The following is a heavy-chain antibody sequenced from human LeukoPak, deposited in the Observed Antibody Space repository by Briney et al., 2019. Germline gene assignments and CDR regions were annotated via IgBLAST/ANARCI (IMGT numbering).Heavy chain of an antibody. CDR3: ARDRSISAAGDTY. V-gene: IGHV3-74*01. D-gene: IGHD6-13*01. Sequence: PGGSLRLSCAASGFTFSSYWMHWVRQAPGKGLVWVSRIKSDGSGTTYADSVKGRFTISRDNAKNTLSLQMNSLRAEDTAIYYCARDRSISAAGDTYWGQGTLVTVSS. CDR2: IKSDGSGT. J-gene: IGHJ4*02. CDR1: GFTFSSYW.